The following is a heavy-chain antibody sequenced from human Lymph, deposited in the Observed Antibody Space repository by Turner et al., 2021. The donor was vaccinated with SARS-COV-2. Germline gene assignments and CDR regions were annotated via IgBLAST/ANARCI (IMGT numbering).Heavy chain of an antibody. CDR2: IYYSGST. CDR1: GGSISISSDY. CDR3: ARHFTIFGVAGSWFDP. Sequence: QLQLQESGPGLVKPSETLSLTCTVSGGSISISSDYWGWIRQPPGKGLEWIGSIYYSGSTDYNPSLKSRVTILVDTSKNQFSLKLSSVTAADTAVYYCARHFTIFGVAGSWFDPWGQGTLVTVSS. V-gene: IGHV4-39*01. J-gene: IGHJ5*02. D-gene: IGHD3-3*01.